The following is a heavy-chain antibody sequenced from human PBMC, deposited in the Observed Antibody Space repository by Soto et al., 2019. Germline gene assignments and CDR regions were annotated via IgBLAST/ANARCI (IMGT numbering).Heavy chain of an antibody. D-gene: IGHD3-9*01. Sequence: GGSLRLSCAASGFTFSNAWMSWVRQAPGKGLEWVGRIKSKNDGGTTDYAAPVKSRITISRDDSKNTLYLQMNSLKTEDTAVYYCTTGSTYYDILTGYYRTSDAFDIWGQGTMVTVSS. CDR3: TTGSTYYDILTGYYRTSDAFDI. V-gene: IGHV3-15*01. CDR1: GFTFSNAW. J-gene: IGHJ3*02. CDR2: IKSKNDGGTT.